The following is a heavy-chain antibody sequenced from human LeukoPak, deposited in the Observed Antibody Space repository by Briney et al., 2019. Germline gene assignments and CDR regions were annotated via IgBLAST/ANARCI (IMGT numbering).Heavy chain of an antibody. D-gene: IGHD6-13*01. Sequence: PSETLSLTCTVSGGSISSSSYYWGWIRQPPGKGLEWIGSIYYSGSTCYNPSLKSRVTISVDTSKNQFSLKLSSVTAADTAVYYCASRESIAAAEFDYWGQGTLVTVSS. CDR1: GGSISSSSYY. CDR2: IYYSGST. CDR3: ASRESIAAAEFDY. V-gene: IGHV4-39*01. J-gene: IGHJ4*02.